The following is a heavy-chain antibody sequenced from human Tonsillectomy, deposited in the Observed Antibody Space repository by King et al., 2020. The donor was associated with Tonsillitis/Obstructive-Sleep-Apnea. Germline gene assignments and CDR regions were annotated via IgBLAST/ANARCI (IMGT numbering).Heavy chain of an antibody. Sequence: VQLVESGGGVVQPGGSLRLSCAASGFTFSTYAMHWVRQAPGKGLEWVAVISYDGSDKLYADSVKGRFTISRDSSKKMVYLQMNSLRPKDAAVYFCAGEPRAGAPCPRGQGTLVTV. D-gene: IGHD4-17*01. CDR2: ISYDGSDK. V-gene: IGHV3-30*04. J-gene: IGHJ5*02. CDR3: AGEPRAGAPCP. CDR1: GFTFSTYA.